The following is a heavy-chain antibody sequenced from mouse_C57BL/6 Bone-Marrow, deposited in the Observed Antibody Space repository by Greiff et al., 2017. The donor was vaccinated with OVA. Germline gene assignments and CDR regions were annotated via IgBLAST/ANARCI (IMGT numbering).Heavy chain of an antibody. J-gene: IGHJ3*01. D-gene: IGHD1-1*01. CDR3: ARRHHYYGSSYVPFAY. V-gene: IGHV1-81*01. CDR2: IYPRSGNT. CDR1: GYTFTSYG. Sequence: VQLQQSGAELARPGASVKLSCKASGYTFTSYGISWVKQRTGQGLEWIGEIYPRSGNTYYNEKFKGKATLTADKSSSTAYMELRSLTSEDSAVYFCARRHHYYGSSYVPFAYWGQGTLVTVSA.